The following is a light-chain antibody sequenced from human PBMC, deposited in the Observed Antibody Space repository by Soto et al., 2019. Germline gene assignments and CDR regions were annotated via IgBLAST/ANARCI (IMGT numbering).Light chain of an antibody. CDR1: QSVGSSY. CDR3: QQRSNWPPALT. J-gene: IGKJ4*01. Sequence: EIVLTQSPGTLSLSPGERATLSCRASQSVGSSYLAWYQQKPGQAPRLLIYDASNRATGIPARFSGSGSGTDFTLTISSLEPEDFAVYYCQQRSNWPPALTFGGGTKVDIK. V-gene: IGKV3-11*01. CDR2: DAS.